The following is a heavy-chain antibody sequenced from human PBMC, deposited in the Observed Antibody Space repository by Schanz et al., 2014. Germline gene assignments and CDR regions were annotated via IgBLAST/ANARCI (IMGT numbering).Heavy chain of an antibody. V-gene: IGHV3-30*09. CDR1: RFTFSSYT. CDR2: ISYDGSNK. J-gene: IGHJ1*01. CDR3: ATGRAASNFGSEDFQY. D-gene: IGHD6-13*01. Sequence: QVQLVESGGGVVQPGRSLRLSCAASRFTFSSYTMHWVRQAPGKGLEWVALISYDGSNKYYADSVKGRFAISRENSKNTMCLQMIGLRPEGTADYYCATGRAASNFGSEDFQYWGQGTLVTVSS.